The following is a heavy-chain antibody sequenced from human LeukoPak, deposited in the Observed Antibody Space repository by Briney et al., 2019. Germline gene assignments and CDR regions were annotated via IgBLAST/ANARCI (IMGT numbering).Heavy chain of an antibody. Sequence: QSGGSLRLSCAASGFTVSSNYMSWVRQAPGKGLEWVSVIYSGGSTYYADSVKGRFTISRDNSKNTLYLQMNSLRAEDTAVYYCARSRDDMDFDYWGQGTLVTVSS. CDR3: ARSRDDMDFDY. J-gene: IGHJ4*02. CDR1: GFTVSSNY. V-gene: IGHV3-66*01. D-gene: IGHD3-9*01. CDR2: IYSGGST.